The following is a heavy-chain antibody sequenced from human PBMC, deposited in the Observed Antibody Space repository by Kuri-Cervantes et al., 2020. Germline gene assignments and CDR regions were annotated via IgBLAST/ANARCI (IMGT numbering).Heavy chain of an antibody. J-gene: IGHJ6*02. CDR2: ISSSSSYI. V-gene: IGHV3-21*04. CDR3: ARGLEYLPHFYGMDV. Sequence: GGSLRRSCAASGFTFSSYSMNWVRQAPGKGLEWVSSISSSSSYIYYADSVKGRFTISRDNAKNSLYLQMNSLRAEDTAVYYCARGLEYLPHFYGMDVWGQGTTVTVSS. CDR1: GFTFSSYS. D-gene: IGHD3-3*02.